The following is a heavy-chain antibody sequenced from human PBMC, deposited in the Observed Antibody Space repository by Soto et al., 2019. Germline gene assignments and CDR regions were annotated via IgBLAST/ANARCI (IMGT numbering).Heavy chain of an antibody. J-gene: IGHJ4*02. CDR2: IYYSGST. Sequence: PSETLSLTCTVSGGSISSSSYNWGWIRQPPGKGLEWIGSIYYSGSTYYNPSLKSRVTISVDTSKNQFSLKLSSVTAADTAVYYCARLKSRSYFDYWGQGTLVTVSS. CDR3: ARLKSRSYFDY. CDR1: GGSISSSSYN. V-gene: IGHV4-39*01.